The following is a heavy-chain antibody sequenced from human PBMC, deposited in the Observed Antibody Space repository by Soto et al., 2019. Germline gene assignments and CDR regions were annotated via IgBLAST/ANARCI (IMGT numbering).Heavy chain of an antibody. CDR2: IIPILGIA. D-gene: IGHD2-2*02. CDR3: AIEYCSSTSCYRDY. V-gene: IGHV1-69*02. Sequence: QVQLVQSGAEVKKPGSSVKVSCKASGGTFSSYTISWVRQAPGQGLEWMGRIIPILGIANSAQKFQGRVTITADKSTSTAYMELSSLRSEDSAVYYCAIEYCSSTSCYRDYWGQGTLVTVSS. J-gene: IGHJ4*02. CDR1: GGTFSSYT.